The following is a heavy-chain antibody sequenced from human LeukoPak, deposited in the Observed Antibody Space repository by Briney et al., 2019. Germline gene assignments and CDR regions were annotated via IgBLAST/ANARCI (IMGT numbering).Heavy chain of an antibody. CDR3: ARGKTAMDA. CDR2: IYYSGST. V-gene: IGHV4-59*01. Sequence: PSETLSLTCTVSGGSISSYYWSWIRQPPGKGLEWIGYIYYSGSTNYNPSLKSRVTISVDTSKNQFSLKLSSVTAPDTAVYYCARGKTAMDAWGQGALVTVSS. D-gene: IGHD5-18*01. J-gene: IGHJ5*02. CDR1: GGSISSYY.